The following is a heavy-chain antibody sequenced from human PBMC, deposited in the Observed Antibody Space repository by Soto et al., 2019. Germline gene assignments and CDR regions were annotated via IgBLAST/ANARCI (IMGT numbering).Heavy chain of an antibody. V-gene: IGHV4-34*01. D-gene: IGHD2-8*02. Sequence: SETLSLTCTLSGGSISSYYWSWIRQPPGTGLEWIGEINHSGSTNYNPSLKSRVTISVDTSKNQFSLKLTSVTAADTAVYYCARDKITGLFDYWAQGTLVTVSS. CDR3: ARDKITGLFDY. J-gene: IGHJ4*02. CDR2: INHSGST. CDR1: GGSISSYY.